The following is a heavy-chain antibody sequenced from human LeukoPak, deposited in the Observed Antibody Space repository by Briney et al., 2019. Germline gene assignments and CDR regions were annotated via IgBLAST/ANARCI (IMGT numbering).Heavy chain of an antibody. CDR1: GFDFKTHE. V-gene: IGHV3-48*03. CDR2: ISGRNII. D-gene: IGHD3-10*01. CDR3: ASELWFGESNALDT. Sequence: PGGSLRLSCAASGFDFKTHEMNWVRQAPGKGLEWISYISGRNIINYADSVKGRFTISRDNTKNSLYLQMNSLRAEDTAVYYCASELWFGESNALDTWGQGTVVTVSS. J-gene: IGHJ3*02.